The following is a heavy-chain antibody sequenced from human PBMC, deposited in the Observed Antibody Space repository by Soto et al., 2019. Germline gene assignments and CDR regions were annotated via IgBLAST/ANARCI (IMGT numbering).Heavy chain of an antibody. CDR2: ISYDGSNK. V-gene: IGHV3-30-3*01. D-gene: IGHD3-10*01. J-gene: IGHJ4*02. CDR1: GFTFSSYA. CDR3: ARNGQYYYGSGSYLDY. Sequence: PGGSLRLSCAASGFTFSSYAMHWVRQAPGKGLEWVAVISYDGSNKYYADSVKGRFTISRDNSKNTLYLQMNSLRAEDTAVYYCARNGQYYYGSGSYLDYWGQGTLVTVSS.